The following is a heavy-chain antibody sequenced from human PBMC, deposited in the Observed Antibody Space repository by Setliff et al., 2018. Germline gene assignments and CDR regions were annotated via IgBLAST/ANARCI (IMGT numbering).Heavy chain of an antibody. J-gene: IGHJ4*02. V-gene: IGHV1-69*13. D-gene: IGHD1-1*01. CDR2: FIPILGAT. CDR1: GGTFSSSG. CDR3: ARWNSSGYFYY. Sequence: SVKVSCKSSGGTFSSSGITWVRQAPGQGLQWLGRFIPILGATNYAQNFQGRVTITADESTSTGYMELRSLTFEDTAVYYCARWNSSGYFYYWGQGTWVTVSS.